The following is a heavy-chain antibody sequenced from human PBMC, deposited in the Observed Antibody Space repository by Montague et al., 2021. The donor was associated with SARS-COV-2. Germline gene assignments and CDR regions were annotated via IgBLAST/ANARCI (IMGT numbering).Heavy chain of an antibody. J-gene: IGHJ3*02. CDR3: ARVGRGSSWYEVAFDI. CDR1: GGSISRGYYY. CDR2: IDRSGXT. D-gene: IGHD6-13*01. V-gene: IGHV4-61*10. Sequence: ETLSLTCTVSGGSISRGYYYWSWIRLPSGKGLEWIGRIDRSGXTXYXXXXTXRVTISVDTSKNQFSLKLSSVATADTAVYYCARVGRGSSWYEVAFDIWGQGTMVTVSS.